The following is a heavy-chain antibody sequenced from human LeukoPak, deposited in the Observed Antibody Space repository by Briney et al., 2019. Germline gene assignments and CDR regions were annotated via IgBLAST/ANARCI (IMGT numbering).Heavy chain of an antibody. Sequence: SETLSLTCTVSGGSTSSYYWSWIRQPAGKGLEWIGRSYTSGSTNYNPSLKSRVTMSVDASKNQFSLKLSSVTAADTAVYYCARSGKNYYDSSGYYYEVFFVYWGQGTLVTVSS. CDR1: GGSTSSYY. D-gene: IGHD3-22*01. V-gene: IGHV4-4*07. CDR2: SYTSGST. J-gene: IGHJ4*02. CDR3: ARSGKNYYDSSGYYYEVFFVY.